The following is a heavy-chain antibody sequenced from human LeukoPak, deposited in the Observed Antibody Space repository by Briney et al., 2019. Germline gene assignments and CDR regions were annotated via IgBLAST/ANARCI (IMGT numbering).Heavy chain of an antibody. CDR3: ARAVAVAGTINAFDI. CDR2: IIPIFGTA. V-gene: IGHV1-69*13. CDR1: GGTFSSYA. J-gene: IGHJ3*02. D-gene: IGHD6-19*01. Sequence: SVKVSCKASGGTFSSYAISWVRQAPGQGLEWMGGIIPIFGTANYAQKFQGRVTITADESTSTAYMELGSLRSEDTAVYYCARAVAVAGTINAFDIWGQGTMVTVSS.